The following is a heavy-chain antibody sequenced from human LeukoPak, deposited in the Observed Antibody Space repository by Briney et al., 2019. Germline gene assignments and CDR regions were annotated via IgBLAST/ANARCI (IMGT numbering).Heavy chain of an antibody. V-gene: IGHV3-7*01. CDR2: IKQDGSEK. CDR1: GFAFSCYW. J-gene: IGHJ4*02. CDR3: ARHTSDWYKEGAN. Sequence: GGSLRLSCAASGFAFSCYWMNWVRQAPGKGLEWVANIKQDGSEKSYVDSVKGRFTISRDNAKNTLYLQMTTLRAEDTAVYFCARHTSDWYKEGANWGQGTPVTVSS. D-gene: IGHD6-19*01.